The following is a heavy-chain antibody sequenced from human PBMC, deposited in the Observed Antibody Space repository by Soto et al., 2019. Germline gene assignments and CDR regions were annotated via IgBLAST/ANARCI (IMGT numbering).Heavy chain of an antibody. CDR1: GFTFHEYA. Sequence: EVQLIESGGGWVQPGTSLRVSCAASGFTFHEYAMHWVRQAPGKGLEGVSGISSDGETMAYADSVQGRFTVFRDNAKNSLYLQMNSLRAEDTALYYCTKGGYDLIYYFGMDVWGQGTTVTVSS. J-gene: IGHJ6*02. CDR3: TKGGYDLIYYFGMDV. V-gene: IGHV3-9*01. D-gene: IGHD5-12*01. CDR2: ISSDGETM.